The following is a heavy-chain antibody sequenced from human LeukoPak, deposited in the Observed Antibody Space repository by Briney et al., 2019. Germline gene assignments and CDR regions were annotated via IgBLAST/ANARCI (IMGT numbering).Heavy chain of an antibody. J-gene: IGHJ4*02. CDR2: IYYSGST. Sequence: SETLSLTCTVSGGSISSSSYYWGWIRQPPGKGLEWIGSIYYSGSTYYNPSLKSRVTISVDTSKNQFSLKLSSVTAADTAVYYCARYDTLLKRFDYWGQGTLVTVSS. CDR1: GGSISSSSYY. V-gene: IGHV4-39*07. D-gene: IGHD3-9*01. CDR3: ARYDTLLKRFDY.